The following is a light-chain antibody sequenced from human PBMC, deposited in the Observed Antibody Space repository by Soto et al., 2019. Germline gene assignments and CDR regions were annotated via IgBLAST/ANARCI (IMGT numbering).Light chain of an antibody. J-gene: IGKJ1*01. CDR1: ESVTDY. Sequence: EIVLTQSPATLSLSPGERGTLSCRASESVTDYLAWYQQKPGQAPRLLVYDVSNRATGIPARFSGGGSGTDFTLTISNVEPEDFAVYYCQQYGSSPTTFGQGTKVDIK. V-gene: IGKV3-11*01. CDR2: DVS. CDR3: QQYGSSPTT.